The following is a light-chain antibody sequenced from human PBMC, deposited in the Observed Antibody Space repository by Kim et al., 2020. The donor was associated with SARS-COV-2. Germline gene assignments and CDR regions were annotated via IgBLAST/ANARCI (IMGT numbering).Light chain of an antibody. CDR3: QQYDGSLT. Sequence: LSPGERATLYCRASQSVRSGYLAWYQQKPGQAPRLLIFGASTRATGIPDRFTGSGSGTDFTLTITRLEPEDFAVFYCQQYDGSLTFGGGTKVDIK. CDR1: QSVRSGY. J-gene: IGKJ4*01. V-gene: IGKV3-20*01. CDR2: GAS.